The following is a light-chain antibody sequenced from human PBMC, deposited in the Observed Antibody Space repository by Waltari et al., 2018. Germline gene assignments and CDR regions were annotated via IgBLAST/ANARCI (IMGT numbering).Light chain of an antibody. CDR3: QQYATSPPGYT. Sequence: EIVLTQSPGTLSLSPGERATLSCRGSQSVSSSYLAWYQQKPGQAPSLRIYGASNRATGIPDRFSGSASRTDFTLTITRLEPEDFTVYFCQQYATSPPGYTFGQGTKLEIK. J-gene: IGKJ2*01. CDR1: QSVSSSY. V-gene: IGKV3-20*01. CDR2: GAS.